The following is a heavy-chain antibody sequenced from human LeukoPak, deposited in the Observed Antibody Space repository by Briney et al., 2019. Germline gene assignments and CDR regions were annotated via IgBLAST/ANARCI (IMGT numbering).Heavy chain of an antibody. D-gene: IGHD1-7*01. Sequence: PSETLSLTCTVSGGSISSGNYYWGWIRQPPGKGLQWIGSIYYSGRTYYNPSLKSRVTIFVDTSKNQFSLKLNSVTAADTAVYYCARDQNYVNIYYFDYWGQGTLVTVSS. CDR1: GGSISSGNYY. J-gene: IGHJ4*02. V-gene: IGHV4-39*02. CDR3: ARDQNYVNIYYFDY. CDR2: IYYSGRT.